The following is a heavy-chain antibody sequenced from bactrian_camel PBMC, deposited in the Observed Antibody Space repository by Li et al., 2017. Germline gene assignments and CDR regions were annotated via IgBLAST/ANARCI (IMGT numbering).Heavy chain of an antibody. CDR3: ATRPCTGLDKDGVWHY. D-gene: IGHD5*01. Sequence: VESGGGSVQTGGSLKLSCAAFRIAFSACTMAWFRQAPGKERELVSRISTDSSTSYSDSVKGRFAISRDNAKNTVYLQMNSLKPEDTAMYYCATRPCTGLDKDGVWHYWGQGTQVTVS. CDR2: ISTDSST. V-gene: IGHV3S53*01. CDR1: RIAFSACT. J-gene: IGHJ4*01.